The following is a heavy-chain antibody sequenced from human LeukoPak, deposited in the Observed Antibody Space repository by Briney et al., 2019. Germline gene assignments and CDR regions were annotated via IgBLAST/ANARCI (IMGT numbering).Heavy chain of an antibody. D-gene: IGHD1-26*01. CDR1: GFTFSSYS. Sequence: GRSLRLSCAASGFTFSSYSMNWVRQAPGKGLEWVSFISSSSAHINYADSVKGRFTISRDNPRNSLYLQMNSLRAEDTAAYYCARDIGGSYTAIDYWGQGTLVTVSS. CDR2: ISSSSAHI. V-gene: IGHV3-21*01. J-gene: IGHJ4*02. CDR3: ARDIGGSYTAIDY.